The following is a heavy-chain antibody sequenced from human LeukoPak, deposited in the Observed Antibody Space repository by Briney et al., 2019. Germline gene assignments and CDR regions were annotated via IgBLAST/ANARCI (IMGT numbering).Heavy chain of an antibody. CDR3: ARVNSGY. Sequence: SETLSLTCTVSGGSISSSSYYWGWIRQPPGKGLEWIGSIYYSGSTYYNPSLKSRVTISVDTSKNQFSLKLSSVTAADTAVYYCARVNSGYWGQGTLVTVSS. J-gene: IGHJ4*02. CDR1: GGSISSSSYY. V-gene: IGHV4-39*07. CDR2: IYYSGST.